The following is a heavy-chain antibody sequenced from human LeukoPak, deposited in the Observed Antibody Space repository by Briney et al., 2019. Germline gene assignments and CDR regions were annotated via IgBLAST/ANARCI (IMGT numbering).Heavy chain of an antibody. Sequence: ASVKVSCKASGYTFTGYYMHWVRQAPGQGLEWMRWINPNSGGTNYAQKFQGRVTMTRDTSISTAYMELSRLRSDDTAVYYCARAGAACPGSADYWGQGTLVTVSS. V-gene: IGHV1-2*02. CDR3: ARAGAACPGSADY. J-gene: IGHJ4*02. CDR2: INPNSGGT. D-gene: IGHD6-6*01. CDR1: GYTFTGYY.